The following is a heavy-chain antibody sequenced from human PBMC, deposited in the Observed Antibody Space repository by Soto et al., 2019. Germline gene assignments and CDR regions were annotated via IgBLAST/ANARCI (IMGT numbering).Heavy chain of an antibody. CDR1: GGTFSSYT. V-gene: IGHV1-69*02. Sequence: QVQLVQSGAEVKKPGSSVKVSCKASGGTFSSYTISWVRQAPGQGLEWMGRIIPILGIANYAQKFQGRVTITADKSTSTAYIELSSLRSEDTAVYYCARGYCSSTSCHNWFDPWGQGTLVTVSS. D-gene: IGHD2-2*01. J-gene: IGHJ5*02. CDR2: IIPILGIA. CDR3: ARGYCSSTSCHNWFDP.